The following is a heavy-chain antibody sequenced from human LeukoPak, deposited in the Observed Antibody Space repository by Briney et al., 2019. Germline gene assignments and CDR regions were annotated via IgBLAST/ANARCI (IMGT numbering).Heavy chain of an antibody. CDR1: GYTFTSYG. CDR2: MNPNSGNT. Sequence: RRASVKVSCKASGYTFTSYGISWVRQATGQGLEWMGWMNPNSGNTGYAQKFQGRVTMTRNTSISTAYMELSSLRSEDTAVYYCARGATPTGADYYYYYYMDVWGKGTTVTVSS. V-gene: IGHV1-8*02. J-gene: IGHJ6*03. CDR3: ARGATPTGADYYYYYYMDV. D-gene: IGHD2-15*01.